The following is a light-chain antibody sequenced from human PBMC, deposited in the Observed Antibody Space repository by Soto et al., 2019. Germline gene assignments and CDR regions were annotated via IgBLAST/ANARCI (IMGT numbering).Light chain of an antibody. J-gene: IGLJ2*01. CDR3: SAWYDSLSEVL. CDR2: RNT. V-gene: IGLV1-47*01. CDR1: NSNIGNNN. Sequence: QYVLTQPPSASGTPGQRVTISCSGSNSNIGNNNVYWYQQFPGTAPKVLIYRNTQRPSGVPDRFSGSKSGTSGSLAISGLRSEDEAHYYCSAWYDSLSEVLFGGGTKLTVL.